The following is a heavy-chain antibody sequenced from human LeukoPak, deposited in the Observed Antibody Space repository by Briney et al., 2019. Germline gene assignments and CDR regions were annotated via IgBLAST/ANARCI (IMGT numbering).Heavy chain of an antibody. CDR1: GFIFSGYA. J-gene: IGHJ6*02. CDR2: ISHDGSNE. CDR3: ASGYDFWSGYPPAQYSMDV. D-gene: IGHD3-3*01. V-gene: IGHV3-30-3*01. Sequence: GGSLRLSCAASGAASGFIFSGYAMHWVRQAPGKGLEWVAIISHDGSNEYYAGSVRGRFIISRDNSRDTIYLQMSSLRVEDTAVYYCASGYDFWSGYPPAQYSMDVWGQGTTVTVSS.